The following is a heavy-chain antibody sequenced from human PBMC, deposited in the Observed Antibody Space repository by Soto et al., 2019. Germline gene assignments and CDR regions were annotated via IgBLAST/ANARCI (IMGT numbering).Heavy chain of an antibody. Sequence: EVQLVESGGGLVKPGGSLRLSCAASGFIFKNAWMSWVRQAPGKGLEWVGRVKRNADGAITDYAAPVKGRFIISRDDSKNTLYMEMNSLQSEDTAVYYCTTYGAAVIGAPAPFDFWGQGTLVIVSA. V-gene: IGHV3-15*01. D-gene: IGHD2-21*01. CDR2: VKRNADGAIT. J-gene: IGHJ4*02. CDR1: GFIFKNAW. CDR3: TTYGAAVIGAPAPFDF.